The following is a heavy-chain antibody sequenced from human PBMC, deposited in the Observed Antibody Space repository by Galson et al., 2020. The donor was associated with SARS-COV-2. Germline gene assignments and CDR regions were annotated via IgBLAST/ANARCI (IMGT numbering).Heavy chain of an antibody. CDR1: GFTFTTYG. J-gene: IGHJ6*02. D-gene: IGHD6-19*01. Sequence: GESLKISCAASGFTFTTYGMHWVRQAPGKGLEWVAFIRYDGTYAYYADSVNGRFTISRDNSKNTLDLQMNSLRAEDTGVYYCAKCSSDFGYFYYGVDVWGQGTTVTVSS. CDR2: IRYDGTYA. CDR3: AKCSSDFGYFYYGVDV. V-gene: IGHV3-30*02.